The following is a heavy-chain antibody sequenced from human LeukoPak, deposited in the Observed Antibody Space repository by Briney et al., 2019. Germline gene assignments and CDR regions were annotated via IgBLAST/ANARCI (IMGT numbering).Heavy chain of an antibody. Sequence: GRSLRLSCAASGSTFSSYGMRWVRQAPGKGLEWVAVISYDGSNKYYADSVKGRFTISRDNSKNTLYLQMNSLRAEDTAVYYCAKDLTYYYDSSGYYVWGQGTLVTVSS. CDR3: AKDLTYYYDSSGYYV. CDR1: GSTFSSYG. D-gene: IGHD3-22*01. V-gene: IGHV3-30*18. J-gene: IGHJ4*02. CDR2: ISYDGSNK.